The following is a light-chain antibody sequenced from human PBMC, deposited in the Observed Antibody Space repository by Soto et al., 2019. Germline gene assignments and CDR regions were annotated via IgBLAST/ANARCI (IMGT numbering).Light chain of an antibody. V-gene: IGKV3-20*01. CDR2: AAS. CDR1: QSVSSY. CDR3: QQYGSSPET. Sequence: LLTQSPATLSLSPGERATLSCRASQSVSSYLAWYQQKPGQAPRLLIYAASIRATGIPARFSGSGSRTEFTLTISRLEPEDFAVYYCQQYGSSPETFGQGTKVDI. J-gene: IGKJ1*01.